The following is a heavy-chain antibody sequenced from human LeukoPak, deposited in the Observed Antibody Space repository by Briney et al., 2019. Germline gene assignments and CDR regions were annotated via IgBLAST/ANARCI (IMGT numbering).Heavy chain of an antibody. CDR2: IYTSGST. CDR1: GGSFSTYY. V-gene: IGHV4-4*07. Sequence: SETLSLTCTVTGGSFSTYYWSWIRQPPGKGLEWIGRIYTSGSTNYNPSLKSRVTMSVDTSKNQFSLKLSSVTAADTAVYYCARGLGGGSGSYTATPYNWFDPWGQGTLVTVSS. D-gene: IGHD3-10*01. J-gene: IGHJ5*02. CDR3: ARGLGGGSGSYTATPYNWFDP.